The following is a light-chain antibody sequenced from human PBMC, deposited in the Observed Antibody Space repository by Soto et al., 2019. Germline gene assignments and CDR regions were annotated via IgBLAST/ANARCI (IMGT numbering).Light chain of an antibody. Sequence: QSVLTQPAPVSGSPGQSITLSCTGTSSDVGYYNYVSWYQHHPGKAPKLMIYDVSYRPSGVSYRFSGSKSGNTASLTISGLQDGDEADYYCTSYTDRSPVVFGGGTKLTVL. CDR3: TSYTDRSPVV. J-gene: IGLJ2*01. V-gene: IGLV2-14*03. CDR2: DVS. CDR1: SSDVGYYNY.